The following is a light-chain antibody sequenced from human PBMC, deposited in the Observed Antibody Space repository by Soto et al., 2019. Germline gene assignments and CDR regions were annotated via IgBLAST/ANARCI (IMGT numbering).Light chain of an antibody. V-gene: IGLV2-8*01. CDR1: SSDVGGYNY. J-gene: IGLJ1*01. CDR2: EVS. Sequence: QSALTQPPSASGSPGQSVTISCTGTSSDVGGYNYVSWYQQHPGKAPKLMIYEVSKRPSGVPDRFSASKSGNTASLTVSGLQTEDEADYYCSSYAGSNSYVFGTGTKLTV. CDR3: SSYAGSNSYV.